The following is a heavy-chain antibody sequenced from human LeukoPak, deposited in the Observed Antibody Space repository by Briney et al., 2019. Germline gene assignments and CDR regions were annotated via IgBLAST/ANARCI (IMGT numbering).Heavy chain of an antibody. CDR2: IGARDGRT. CDR1: GGSISSGGYY. J-gene: IGHJ6*02. CDR3: AKGLYDYALDV. V-gene: IGHV3-23*01. Sequence: ETLSLTCTVSGGSISSGGYYWSWIRQAPGKGLDWVALIGARDGRTYYADPVKGRFTISRDNFKNTLYLQMNSLRAEDTAIYYCAKGLYDYALDVWGQGTAVTVSS.